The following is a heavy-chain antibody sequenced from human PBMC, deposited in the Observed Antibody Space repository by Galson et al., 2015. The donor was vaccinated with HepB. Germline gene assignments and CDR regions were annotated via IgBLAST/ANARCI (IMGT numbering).Heavy chain of an antibody. CDR1: GFTFSNYG. J-gene: IGHJ3*02. V-gene: IGHV3-30*02. Sequence: SLRLSCAASGFTFSNYGMHWVRQAPGKGLEWVAFIRYDGSNEYYADSVKGRFTISRDNSRNTLFLQMNSLRPEDTAVYYCAKGLLQYDFWARHDAFDIWGQGTMVTVSS. CDR2: IRYDGSNE. CDR3: AKGLLQYDFWARHDAFDI. D-gene: IGHD3-3*01.